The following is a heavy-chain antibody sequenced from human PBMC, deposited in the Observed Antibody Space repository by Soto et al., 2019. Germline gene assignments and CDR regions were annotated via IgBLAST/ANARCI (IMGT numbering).Heavy chain of an antibody. CDR3: ARSNLGGFNYGYI. Sequence: SETLSLTCTVSGGSISTYYWSWIRQSPGKGLEWIGYIHYSGNTMYNPSLEGRVTMSVDTSKNHFSLQVTSVTAADTAVYFCARSNLGGFNYGYIWGQGIQVTVSS. V-gene: IGHV4-59*01. D-gene: IGHD5-18*01. CDR1: GGSISTYY. J-gene: IGHJ4*02. CDR2: IHYSGNT.